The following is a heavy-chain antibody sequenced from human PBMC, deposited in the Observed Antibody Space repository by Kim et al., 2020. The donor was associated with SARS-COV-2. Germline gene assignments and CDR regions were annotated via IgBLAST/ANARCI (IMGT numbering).Heavy chain of an antibody. V-gene: IGHV4-31*03. D-gene: IGHD4-17*01. J-gene: IGHJ4*02. CDR3: ARGIHYYGDYGF. Sequence: SETLSLTCTVSVGSINSGSYYWSWIRQHPGKCLEWIGYIYYSGSAFYNPSLQSRRSISIDTSKSQFSLEQSSVTAAATPIYYCARGIHYYGDYGFWGQGT. CDR2: IYYSGSA. CDR1: VGSINSGSYY.